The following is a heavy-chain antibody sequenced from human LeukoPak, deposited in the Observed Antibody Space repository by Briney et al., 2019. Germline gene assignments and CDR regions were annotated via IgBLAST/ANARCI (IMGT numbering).Heavy chain of an antibody. D-gene: IGHD3-10*01. CDR3: AKAYGSGSYTFDY. V-gene: IGHV3-23*01. CDR1: GFTFSSYA. Sequence: GGPLRLSCAASGFTFSSYAMSWVREAPGKGLEWVSTISGSGGSTFYADSVKGRFTISRNNSQNTLYLQMNSLRAEDTAVYYCAKAYGSGSYTFDYWGQGTLVTVSS. CDR2: ISGSGGST. J-gene: IGHJ4*02.